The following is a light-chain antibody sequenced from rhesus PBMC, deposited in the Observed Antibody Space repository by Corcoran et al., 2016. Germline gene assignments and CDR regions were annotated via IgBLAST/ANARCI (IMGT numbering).Light chain of an antibody. CDR1: TSDIGNDNR. CDR3: CAYTTSNTYL. J-gene: IGLJ1*01. Sequence: QAAPTPSTSGSGYPGQWVTISCTGTTSDIGNDNRVSWYQQYPGKAPKLRIYEVTKRPSGVADRFSGSKSGNAASLTISGLQAEDEADYYCCAYTTSNTYLFGVGTRLTVL. V-gene: IGLV2-13*03. CDR2: EVT.